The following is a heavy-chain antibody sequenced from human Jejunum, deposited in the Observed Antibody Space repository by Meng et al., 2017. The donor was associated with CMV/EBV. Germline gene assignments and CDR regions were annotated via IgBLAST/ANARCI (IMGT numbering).Heavy chain of an antibody. CDR3: GRDLTGSRDF. CDR1: GFTFSDYW. V-gene: IGHV3-74*03. CDR2: IDNYGTIT. D-gene: IGHD1-26*01. J-gene: IGHJ4*02. Sequence: EVPRVDVGGALIQPGGSRRLPCVGSGFTFSDYWWPWVRQVPGEGLVGVSRIDNYGTITSYADSVKGRFTISRDNAKNTLYLQMNSLRADDSAVYYCGRDLTGSRDFWGQGTLVTVSS.